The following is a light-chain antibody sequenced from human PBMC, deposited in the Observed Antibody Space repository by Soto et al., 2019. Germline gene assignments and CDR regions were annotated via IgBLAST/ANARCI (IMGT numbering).Light chain of an antibody. CDR2: DVS. CDR1: QSISTY. J-gene: IGKJ1*01. CDR3: QQSYISPRT. V-gene: IGKV1-39*01. Sequence: DIQMTQSPSSLSASVGDRVTITCRASQSISTYLNWYQQKSGNAPKLLIYDVSTLQTGVPSRFSGRGSGTDFTLTISSLQTEDFATYYCQQSYISPRTFGQGTKVEIK.